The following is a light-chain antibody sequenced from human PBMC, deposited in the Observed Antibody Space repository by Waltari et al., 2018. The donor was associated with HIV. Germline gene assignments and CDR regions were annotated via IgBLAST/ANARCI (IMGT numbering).Light chain of an antibody. V-gene: IGLV3-1*01. Sequence: SYELTQPPSVSVSPGQTASITCSGDKSGDKYACWYQQKPGQAPVLVISYDSDRPSGIPERFSGSNSGNTATLTISRVEGGDEATYSCQVWEINSDHPWVFGGGTKLTVL. CDR3: QVWEINSDHPWV. CDR2: YDS. J-gene: IGLJ3*02. CDR1: KSGDKY.